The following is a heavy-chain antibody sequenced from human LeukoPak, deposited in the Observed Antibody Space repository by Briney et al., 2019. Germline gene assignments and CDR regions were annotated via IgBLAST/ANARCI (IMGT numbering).Heavy chain of an antibody. CDR2: TYYRSTWYN. J-gene: IGHJ5*02. V-gene: IGHV6-1*01. D-gene: IGHD2-2*01. CDR1: GDGVSSNSVT. CDR3: ARRLTQYDCFDP. Sequence: SQTLSLTCAISGDGVSSNSVTWNWIRQSPSRGLEWLGRTYYRSTWYNDYAVPVRGRITVNPDTSKNQFSLHLNSVTPEDTAVYYCARRLTQYDCFDPWGQGILVTVSS.